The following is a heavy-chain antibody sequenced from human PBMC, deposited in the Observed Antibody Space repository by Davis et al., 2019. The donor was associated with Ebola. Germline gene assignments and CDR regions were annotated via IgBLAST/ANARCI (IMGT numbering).Heavy chain of an antibody. V-gene: IGHV1-46*03. CDR1: GYTFTSYY. D-gene: IGHD3-3*01. Sequence: AASVKVSCKASGYTFTSYYMHWVRQAPGQGLEWMGIINPSGGSTSYAQKFQGRVTITADKSTSTAYMELSSLRSEDTAVYYCAFCYDRPYYYYYGMDVWGQGTTVTVSS. CDR2: INPSGGST. J-gene: IGHJ6*02. CDR3: AFCYDRPYYYYYGMDV.